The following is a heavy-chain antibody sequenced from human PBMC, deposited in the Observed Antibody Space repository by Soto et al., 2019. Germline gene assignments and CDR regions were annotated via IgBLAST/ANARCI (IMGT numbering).Heavy chain of an antibody. V-gene: IGHV1-3*01. Sequence: ASVKVSCKASGYTFTNYAIHWVRQAPGQRLEWMGWVNAGNGGTRYSQKFQGRVTISRDTSAIAAYMEVNSLTSEDTAVYYCARDTLRGGSSWYDHWGQGALVTVSS. CDR2: VNAGNGGT. J-gene: IGHJ5*02. CDR1: GYTFTNYA. CDR3: ARDTLRGGSSWYDH. D-gene: IGHD6-13*01.